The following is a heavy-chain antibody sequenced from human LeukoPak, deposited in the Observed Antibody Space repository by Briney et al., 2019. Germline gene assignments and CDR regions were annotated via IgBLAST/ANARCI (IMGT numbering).Heavy chain of an antibody. Sequence: PSETLSLTCTVSGGSFSSSSYYWGWIRQPPGKGLEWIGSIYYSGSTYYNPSLKSRVTISVDTSKNQFSLKLSSVTAADTAVYYCARHAADYDFWSGYYGRGSYFDYWGQGTLVTVSS. CDR2: IYYSGST. V-gene: IGHV4-39*01. CDR3: ARHAADYDFWSGYYGRGSYFDY. D-gene: IGHD3-3*01. CDR1: GGSFSSSSYY. J-gene: IGHJ4*02.